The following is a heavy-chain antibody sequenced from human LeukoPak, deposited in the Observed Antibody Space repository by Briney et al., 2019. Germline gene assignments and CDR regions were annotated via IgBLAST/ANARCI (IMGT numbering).Heavy chain of an antibody. J-gene: IGHJ4*02. D-gene: IGHD3-22*01. CDR2: ISGSGGST. CDR3: AKEAMYYYDSSGYSHFDY. CDR1: GFTFSSYG. V-gene: IGHV3-23*01. Sequence: GGTLRLSCAASGFTFSSYGMSWVRQAPGKGLEWVSAISGSGGSTYYADSVKGRFTISRDNSKNTLYLQMNSLRAEDTAVYYCAKEAMYYYDSSGYSHFDYWGQGTLVTVSS.